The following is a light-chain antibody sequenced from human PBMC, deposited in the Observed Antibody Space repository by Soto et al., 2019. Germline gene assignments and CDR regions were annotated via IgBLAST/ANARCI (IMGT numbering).Light chain of an antibody. CDR3: VLYMGSGIWV. V-gene: IGLV8-61*01. CDR2: NTN. CDR1: SGSVSTNHF. J-gene: IGLJ3*02. Sequence: QTVVTQEPSFSVSPGGTVTLTCGLNSGSVSTNHFPSWYRQPPGQAPRTLIYNTNTRSSGVPDRFSGSILGNKAAPTITGAQADDESDYYCVLYMGSGIWVFGGGTKLTVL.